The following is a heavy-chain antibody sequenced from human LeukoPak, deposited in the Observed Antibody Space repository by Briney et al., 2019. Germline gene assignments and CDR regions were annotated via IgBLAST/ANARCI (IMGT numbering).Heavy chain of an antibody. J-gene: IGHJ5*02. Sequence: PGGSLRLSCAASGFTLISYAMSGVRPGPGKGLEWVSAISVSGDTYHAVSVQGRFTISRHSSKHTLYLQLNSLKAEDTGQLYCAKNALLGRLLETWGQGTLVTVSS. CDR2: ISVSGDT. CDR3: AKNALLGRLLET. V-gene: IGHV3-23*01. D-gene: IGHD3-10*01. CDR1: GFTLISYA.